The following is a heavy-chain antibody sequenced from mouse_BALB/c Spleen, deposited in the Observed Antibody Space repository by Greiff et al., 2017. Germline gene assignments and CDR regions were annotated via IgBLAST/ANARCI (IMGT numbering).Heavy chain of an antibody. Sequence: EVQLQQSGAELVKPGASVKLSCTASGFNIKDTYMHWVKQRPEQGLEWIGRIDPANGNTKYDPKFQGKATITADTSSNTAYLQLSSLTSEDTAVYYCADDAGDAMDYWGQGTSVTVSS. V-gene: IGHV14-3*02. J-gene: IGHJ4*01. CDR3: ADDAGDAMDY. CDR1: GFNIKDTY. D-gene: IGHD2-12*01. CDR2: IDPANGNT.